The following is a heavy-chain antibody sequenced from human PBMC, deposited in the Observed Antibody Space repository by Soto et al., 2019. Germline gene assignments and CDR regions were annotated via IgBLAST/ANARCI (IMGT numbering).Heavy chain of an antibody. V-gene: IGHV3-15*07. CDR3: IVRYPYYVDY. Sequence: EVQLVESGGGLVKPGGSLRLSCAASGFTFSNAWMNWVRQAPGKGLEWVGRIKSKTDGGTTDYAAPVKGRFTISREDSKNTLYLQMNSLKTEDTVVYYCIVRYPYYVDYWGQGTLVTVSS. J-gene: IGHJ4*02. D-gene: IGHD2-21*01. CDR1: GFTFSNAW. CDR2: IKSKTDGGTT.